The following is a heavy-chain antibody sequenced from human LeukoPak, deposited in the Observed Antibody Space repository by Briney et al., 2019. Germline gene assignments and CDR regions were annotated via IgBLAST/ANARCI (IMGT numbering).Heavy chain of an antibody. V-gene: IGHV3-7*01. CDR1: GFTFSSYW. CDR2: INQDGSEK. J-gene: IGHJ6*04. D-gene: IGHD2-2*01. CDR3: ARDPSLEVPAAMVSV. Sequence: PGGSLRLSCAASGFTFSSYWMTWVRQAPGKGLECVANINQDGSEKYYVDSVKGRFTISRDNAKNSLYLQMNSLRAEDTAVYYCARDPSLEVPAAMVSVWGKGTTVTVSS.